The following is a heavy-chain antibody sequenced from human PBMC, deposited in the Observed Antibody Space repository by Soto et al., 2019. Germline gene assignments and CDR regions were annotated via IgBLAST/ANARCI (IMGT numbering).Heavy chain of an antibody. CDR2: IIPIFGTA. D-gene: IGHD2-15*01. CDR3: ARGGGAGIVVVGSFDY. J-gene: IGHJ4*02. Sequence: QVQLVQSGAEVKKPGSSVKVSCKASGGTFSSYAISWVRQAPGQGLEWMGGIIPIFGTANYAQKFQGRVTITADESTRPAYMELGRLRSGDTAVYYGARGGGAGIVVVGSFDYWGQGTLVTVSS. CDR1: GGTFSSYA. V-gene: IGHV1-69*01.